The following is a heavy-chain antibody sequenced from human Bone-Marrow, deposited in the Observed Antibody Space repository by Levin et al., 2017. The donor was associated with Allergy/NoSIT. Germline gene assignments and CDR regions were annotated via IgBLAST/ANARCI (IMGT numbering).Heavy chain of an antibody. V-gene: IGHV1-18*01. CDR3: AREHSPFTLVQGISGYYYYLDV. Sequence: ASVKVSCRASGYSFTSFGISWVRQAPGQGLEWMGGISVYNGDTKYAQNFQDRVTMTTDTATTTAHMELRSLRSDDTAIYYCAREHSPFTLVQGISGYYYYLDVWGKGTTVTVSS. CDR2: ISVYNGDT. D-gene: IGHD3-10*01. J-gene: IGHJ6*03. CDR1: GYSFTSFG.